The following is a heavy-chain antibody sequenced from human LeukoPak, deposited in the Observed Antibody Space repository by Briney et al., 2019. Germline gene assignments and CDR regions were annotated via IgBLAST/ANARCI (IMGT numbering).Heavy chain of an antibody. D-gene: IGHD3-10*01. J-gene: IGHJ4*02. CDR2: IKQDGSEK. Sequence: GGALRLSCAASGFTFSSYWMNWVRQAPGKGLQWVANIKQDGSEKYYVDSVKGRFAISRDNAKNSLYLQMNSPRAEGTAVYYCASDREYYYGSGSFDYWGQGTLVTVSS. CDR1: GFTFSSYW. CDR3: ASDREYYYGSGSFDY. V-gene: IGHV3-7*04.